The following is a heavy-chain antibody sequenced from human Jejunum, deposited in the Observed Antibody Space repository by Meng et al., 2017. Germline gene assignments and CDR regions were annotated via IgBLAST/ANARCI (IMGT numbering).Heavy chain of an antibody. J-gene: IGHJ5*02. D-gene: IGHD3-10*01. Sequence: QVQLVQSGAEGKKPGSSVKISCKTSGGTFSNYAINWVRQAPGQGLEWMGGIIAISGAANYAQKFRGRVTFSTDASTSTAYMDLTSLRSEDTAVYYCAYGSGSYLNNRFDPWGQGTLVTVSS. CDR3: AYGSGSYLNNRFDP. V-gene: IGHV1-69*05. CDR2: IIAISGAA. CDR1: GGTFSNYA.